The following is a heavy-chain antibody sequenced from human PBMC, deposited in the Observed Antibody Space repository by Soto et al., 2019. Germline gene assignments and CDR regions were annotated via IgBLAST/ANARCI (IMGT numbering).Heavy chain of an antibody. D-gene: IGHD3-16*01. V-gene: IGHV1-69*05. CDR2: IIPIFGTA. CDR3: ARDTYVWGSATGEFDP. Sequence: SVKVSCKASGGTFSSYAISWVRQAPGQGLEWMGGIIPIFGTANYAQKFQGRVTMTTDTSTSTAYMELRSLRSDDTAVYYCARDTYVWGSATGEFDPWGQGTLVTVSS. J-gene: IGHJ5*02. CDR1: GGTFSSYA.